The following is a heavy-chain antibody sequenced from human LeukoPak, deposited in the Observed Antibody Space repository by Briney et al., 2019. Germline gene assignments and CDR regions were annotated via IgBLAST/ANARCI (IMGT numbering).Heavy chain of an antibody. CDR3: ARDRHGYNRSPFWGIDY. CDR1: GFTFSSYA. J-gene: IGHJ4*02. CDR2: ISYDGSNK. D-gene: IGHD5-24*01. V-gene: IGHV3-30*04. Sequence: GGSLRLSCAASGFTFSSYAIHWVRQAPGKGLERVAVISYDGSNKYYADSVKGRFTISRDNSKNTLYLQMNSLRAEDTAVYYCARDRHGYNRSPFWGIDYWGQGTLVTVSS.